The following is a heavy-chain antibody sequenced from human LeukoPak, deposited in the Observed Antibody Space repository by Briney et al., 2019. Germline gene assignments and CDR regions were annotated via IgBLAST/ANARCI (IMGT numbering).Heavy chain of an antibody. D-gene: IGHD4-17*01. J-gene: IGHJ6*02. V-gene: IGHV1-2*06. CDR3: ARIPTDLRGGYYYGMDV. CDR1: GYTFTGYY. CDR2: INPNSGGT. Sequence: GAPVKVSCKASGYTFTGYYMHWVRQAPGQGLEWMGRINPNSGGTNYAQKFQGRVTMTRDTSISTAYMELSRLRSDDTAVYYCARIPTDLRGGYYYGMDVWGQGTTVTVSS.